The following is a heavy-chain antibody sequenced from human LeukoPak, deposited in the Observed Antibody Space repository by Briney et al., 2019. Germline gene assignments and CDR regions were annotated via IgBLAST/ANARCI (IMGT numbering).Heavy chain of an antibody. CDR3: ARVYSSSAQTYYGMDV. Sequence: GGSLRLSCAASGFTFSSYAMSWVRQAPGKGLEWVSAISGSGGSTYYADSVKGRFTISRDNSKNTLYLQMNSLRAEDTAVYYCARVYSSSAQTYYGMDVWGQGTTVTVSS. CDR2: ISGSGGST. V-gene: IGHV3-23*01. D-gene: IGHD6-6*01. CDR1: GFTFSSYA. J-gene: IGHJ6*02.